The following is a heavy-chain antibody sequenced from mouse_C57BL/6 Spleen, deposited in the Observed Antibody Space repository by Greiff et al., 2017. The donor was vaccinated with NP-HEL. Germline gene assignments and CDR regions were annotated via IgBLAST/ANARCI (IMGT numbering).Heavy chain of an antibody. J-gene: IGHJ4*01. CDR2: IRNKANGYTT. Sequence: EVKVEESGGGLVQPGGSLSLSCAASGFTFTDYYMSWVRQPPGKALEWLGFIRNKANGYTTEYSASVKGRFTISRDNSQSILYLQMNALRAEDSATYYCATSYYYAMDYWGQGTSVTVSS. D-gene: IGHD6-1*01. CDR3: ATSYYYAMDY. V-gene: IGHV7-3*01. CDR1: GFTFTDYY.